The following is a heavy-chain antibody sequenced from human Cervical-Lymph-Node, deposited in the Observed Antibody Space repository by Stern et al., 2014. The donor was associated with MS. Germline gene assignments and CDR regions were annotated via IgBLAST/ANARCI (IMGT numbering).Heavy chain of an antibody. V-gene: IGHV4-39*01. Sequence: VQLEESGPGLVKPSETLALTCTVSGGSVSSSSYYWGWIRQSPGKGLEWIGSFYYSGGTYYNPSLKSRVTLSVDTSKSQFSLKRSSVTAADTAVYYCARTLEMHTVLGGWGQGTLVTVSS. D-gene: IGHD5-24*01. CDR2: FYYSGGT. CDR1: GGSVSSSSYY. CDR3: ARTLEMHTVLGG. J-gene: IGHJ4*02.